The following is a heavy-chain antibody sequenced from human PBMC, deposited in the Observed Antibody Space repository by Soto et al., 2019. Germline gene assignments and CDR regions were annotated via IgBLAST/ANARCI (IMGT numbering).Heavy chain of an antibody. CDR3: ARRGYGSSCFDP. CDR1: GGSITSSSYY. J-gene: IGHJ5*02. V-gene: IGHV4-39*01. D-gene: IGHD6-13*01. Sequence: PSETLSLTCTVSGGSITSSSYYWGWIRQPPGKGLEWIAIIYYSGTTYYNPSLKSRVTISVDTSKNQFSLGLSSVTAADTAVYYCARRGYGSSCFDPWGQG. CDR2: IYYSGTT.